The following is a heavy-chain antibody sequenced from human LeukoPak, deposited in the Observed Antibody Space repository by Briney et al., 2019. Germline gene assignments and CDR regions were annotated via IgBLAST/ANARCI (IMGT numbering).Heavy chain of an antibody. CDR3: ARGYYGSGSHCCHMDV. J-gene: IGHJ6*03. CDR1: VGSFSGYY. Sequence: SETLSLTCAVYVGSFSGYYWSWIRQPPGKGLEWIGEINHSGSTNYNSSLKSRVTISVDTSKNQFSPKLSSVTAADTAVYYCARGYYGSGSHCCHMDVWGKGTTITVS. V-gene: IGHV4-34*01. CDR2: INHSGST. D-gene: IGHD3-10*01.